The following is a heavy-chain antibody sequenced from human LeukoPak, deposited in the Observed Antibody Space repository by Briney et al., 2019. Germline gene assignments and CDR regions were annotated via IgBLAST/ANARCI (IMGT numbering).Heavy chain of an antibody. Sequence: ASVKVSCKASGYTFTGYYMHWVRQAPGQGLEWMGRINPNSGGTNYAQKFQGRVTMTRDTSISTAYMELSRLRSDDTAVYYCARFYYYDSSGYYSYYYGMDVWGQGTMVTVSS. CDR1: GYTFTGYY. D-gene: IGHD3-22*01. CDR2: INPNSGGT. J-gene: IGHJ6*02. V-gene: IGHV1-2*06. CDR3: ARFYYYDSSGYYSYYYGMDV.